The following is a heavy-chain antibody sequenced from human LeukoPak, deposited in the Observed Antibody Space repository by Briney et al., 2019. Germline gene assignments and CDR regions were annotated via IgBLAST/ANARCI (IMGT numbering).Heavy chain of an antibody. CDR2: ITGSGGSA. D-gene: IGHD2-21*01. Sequence: GGSLRLSCAASGFTFSSYGMSWVRQAPGKGLEWVSAITGSGGSAYYADSVKGRFTISRDNSKNTLYLQMNSLRAEDTAVYYCAKNGDRYPDWFDPWGQGTLVTVSS. CDR3: AKNGDRYPDWFDP. CDR1: GFTFSSYG. J-gene: IGHJ5*02. V-gene: IGHV3-23*01.